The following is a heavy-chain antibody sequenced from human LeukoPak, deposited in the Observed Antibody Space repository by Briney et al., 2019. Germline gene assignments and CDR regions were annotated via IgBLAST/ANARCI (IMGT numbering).Heavy chain of an antibody. J-gene: IGHJ4*02. CDR2: ISSSGGTT. CDR1: GFTFSTYA. CDR3: AKDRNAWPTNFDS. D-gene: IGHD5-24*01. Sequence: GGSLRLSCAASGFTFSTYAVNWVRQAPGKGLEWVSAISSSGGTTYYADSVKGQFSISRDNSKNTLYLRMNGLRAEDTAIYYRAKDRNAWPTNFDSWGQGTLVTVSA. V-gene: IGHV3-23*01.